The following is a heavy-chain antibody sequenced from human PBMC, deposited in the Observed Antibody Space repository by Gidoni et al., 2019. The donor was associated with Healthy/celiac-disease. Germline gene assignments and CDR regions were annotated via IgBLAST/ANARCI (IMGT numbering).Heavy chain of an antibody. CDR2: ISGSGGST. V-gene: IGHV3-23*01. CDR1: GFTFRSQS. D-gene: IGHD3-16*02. Sequence: EVQLLESGGGLVQPGGSLRLSCAASGFTFRSQSMSWVRQAPGKGLEWVSSISGSGGSTYYADSVKGRFTISRDNSKNTLYLQMNSLRAEDTAVYYCAKKVRDYVWGSYHEPFGMDVWGQGTTVTVSS. J-gene: IGHJ6*02. CDR3: AKKVRDYVWGSYHEPFGMDV.